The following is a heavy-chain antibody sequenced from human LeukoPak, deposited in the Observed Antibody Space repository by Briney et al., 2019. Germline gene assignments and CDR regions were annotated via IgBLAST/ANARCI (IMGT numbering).Heavy chain of an antibody. CDR3: AKDRDNYGYVTSFDY. V-gene: IGHV3-23*01. J-gene: IGHJ4*02. D-gene: IGHD5-18*01. CDR1: GFTFSSYA. CDR2: ISGSDGRT. Sequence: GGSLRLSCAASGFTFSSYAMSWVRRTPRQGLEWVSAISGSDGRTYYADSVKGRFTISRDNSKNTLYLQMNSLRADDTAVFYCAKDRDNYGYVTSFDYWGQGTLVTVSS.